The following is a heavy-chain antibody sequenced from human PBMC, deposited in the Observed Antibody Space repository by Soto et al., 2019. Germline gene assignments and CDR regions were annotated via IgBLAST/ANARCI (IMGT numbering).Heavy chain of an antibody. J-gene: IGHJ6*03. Sequence: QVQLQESGPGLVKPSETLSLTSTVSGGSISSYYWSWIRQPPGKGLEWFGYIYYSGGTNYTPSLKSRVTISVDTSKNQFSLKLSSVTAADTAVYYCASNSYDILPGYTFDYYYYMDVWGKGTTVTVSS. CDR3: ASNSYDILPGYTFDYYYYMDV. V-gene: IGHV4-59*01. CDR1: GGSISSYY. D-gene: IGHD3-9*01. CDR2: IYYSGGT.